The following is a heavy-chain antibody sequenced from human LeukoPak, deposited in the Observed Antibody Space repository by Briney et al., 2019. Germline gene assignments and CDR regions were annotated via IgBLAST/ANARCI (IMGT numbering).Heavy chain of an antibody. Sequence: ASVKVSCKASGYTFSSYAISWVRQAPGQGLEWMGWISVYNGNPNYAQKFQDRVTMTTDTSTSTAYMELRSLRSDDTAVYYCARDQYDSVWGSHRPYFDCWGQGTLVTVSS. V-gene: IGHV1-18*01. CDR1: GYTFSSYA. CDR2: ISVYNGNP. D-gene: IGHD3-16*02. J-gene: IGHJ4*02. CDR3: ARDQYDSVWGSHRPYFDC.